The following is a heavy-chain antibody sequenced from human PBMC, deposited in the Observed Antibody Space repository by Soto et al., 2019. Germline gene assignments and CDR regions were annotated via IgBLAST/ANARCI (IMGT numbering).Heavy chain of an antibody. CDR1: GGSISTYY. Sequence: PSETLSLTCTVSGGSISTYYWTWIRQPPGKGLEWIGYIYYSGSANYNPSLKSRVTISVDTSKNQFSLKLSSVTAADTAVYYCARGSRDGNYYDSSGSPLFFDYWGQGNLVTVSS. V-gene: IGHV4-59*01. D-gene: IGHD3-22*01. CDR2: IYYSGSA. CDR3: ARGSRDGNYYDSSGSPLFFDY. J-gene: IGHJ4*02.